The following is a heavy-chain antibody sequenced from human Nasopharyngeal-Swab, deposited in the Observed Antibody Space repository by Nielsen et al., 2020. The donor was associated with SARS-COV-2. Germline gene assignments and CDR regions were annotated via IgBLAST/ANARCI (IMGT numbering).Heavy chain of an antibody. Sequence: GASLKISCAASGFTFSSYWMSWVRQAPGKGLEWVANIKQDGSEKYYVDSVKGRFTISRDNAKNSLYLQMNSLRAEDTAVYYCASTSGYGLNWFDPWGQGTLVTSPQ. CDR3: ASTSGYGLNWFDP. V-gene: IGHV3-7*01. J-gene: IGHJ5*02. D-gene: IGHD5-12*01. CDR2: IKQDGSEK. CDR1: GFTFSSYW.